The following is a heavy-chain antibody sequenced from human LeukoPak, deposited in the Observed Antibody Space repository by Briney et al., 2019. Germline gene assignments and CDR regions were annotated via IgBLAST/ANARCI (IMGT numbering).Heavy chain of an antibody. V-gene: IGHV3-30*03. D-gene: IGHD6-13*01. CDR2: ISYDGSNK. CDR1: GFTFSSYS. Sequence: GGSLRLSCAASGFTFSSYSMNWVRQAPGKGLECVAVISYDGSNKYYADSVKGRFTISRDNSKNTLYLQMNSLRAEDTAVYYCARVHIAAAGIENWFDPWGQGTLVTVSS. J-gene: IGHJ5*02. CDR3: ARVHIAAAGIENWFDP.